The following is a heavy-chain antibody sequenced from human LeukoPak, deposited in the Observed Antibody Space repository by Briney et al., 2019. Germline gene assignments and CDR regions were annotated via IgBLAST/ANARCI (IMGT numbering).Heavy chain of an antibody. D-gene: IGHD3-9*01. Sequence: ASVKVSCKASGYTFTGYYMHRVRQAPGQGLEWMGWINPNSGGTNYAQKFQGRVTMTRDTSISTAYMELSRLRSDDTAVYYCARPHQLRYFDPFYMDVWGKGTTVTVSS. J-gene: IGHJ6*03. CDR2: INPNSGGT. CDR1: GYTFTGYY. CDR3: ARPHQLRYFDPFYMDV. V-gene: IGHV1-2*02.